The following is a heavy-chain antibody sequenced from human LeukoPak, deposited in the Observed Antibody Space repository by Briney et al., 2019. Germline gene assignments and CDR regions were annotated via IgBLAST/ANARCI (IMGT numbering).Heavy chain of an antibody. CDR1: GFTFSSYA. Sequence: GGSLRLSCAASGFTFSSYAMHWVRQAPGKGLEWVAVISYDGNNKYYADSVKGRFTISRDNSKNTLYLQMNSLRSEDTALYYCARDPMAAAAPPYFFDYWGQGNLVTVSS. V-gene: IGHV3-30-3*01. CDR2: ISYDGNNK. CDR3: ARDPMAAAAPPYFFDY. D-gene: IGHD6-13*01. J-gene: IGHJ4*02.